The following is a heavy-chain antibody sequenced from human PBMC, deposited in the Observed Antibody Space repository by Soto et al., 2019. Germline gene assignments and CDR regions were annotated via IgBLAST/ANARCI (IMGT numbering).Heavy chain of an antibody. CDR1: GFTFISYG. J-gene: IGHJ4*02. Sequence: GGSLRLSCAASGFTFISYGMHWVLQAPCKGLEWVAVISYDGSNKYYADSVKGRFTISRDNSKNTRDLQMNSLRAEHTAVYSCAKDYLIGYSYGPVDYWGQGTLVRVSS. CDR2: ISYDGSNK. V-gene: IGHV3-30*18. CDR3: AKDYLIGYSYGPVDY. D-gene: IGHD5-18*01.